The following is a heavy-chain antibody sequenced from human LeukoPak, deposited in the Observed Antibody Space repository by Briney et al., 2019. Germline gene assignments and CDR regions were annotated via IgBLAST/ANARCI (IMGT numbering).Heavy chain of an antibody. D-gene: IGHD5-12*01. Sequence: PGGSLRLSCAASGFTFSDSWMSWVRQAPGKGLEWVANMNQDGSAKGYVDSVKGRFTISRDNAKNSLYLQMNSLRAEDTAVYYCASRVATILNDAFDIWGQGTMVTVSS. V-gene: IGHV3-7*01. CDR1: GFTFSDSW. J-gene: IGHJ3*02. CDR2: MNQDGSAK. CDR3: ASRVATILNDAFDI.